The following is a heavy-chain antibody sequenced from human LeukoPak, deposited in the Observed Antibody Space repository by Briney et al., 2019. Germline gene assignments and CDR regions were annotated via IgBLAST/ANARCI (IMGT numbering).Heavy chain of an antibody. V-gene: IGHV3-48*03. CDR1: GFTFSSYD. CDR3: ARVGGNTMFLDY. Sequence: PGGSLRLSCAASGFTFSSYDMNWVRQAPGKGLEWVSYISSSGSSIYYADSVKGRFTISRDNSKNTLYLQMNSLRAEDTAVYYCARVGGNTMFLDYWGQGTLVTVSS. J-gene: IGHJ4*02. CDR2: ISSSGSSI. D-gene: IGHD3-10*02.